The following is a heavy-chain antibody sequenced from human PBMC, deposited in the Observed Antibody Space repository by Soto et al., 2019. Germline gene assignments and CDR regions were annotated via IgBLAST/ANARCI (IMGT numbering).Heavy chain of an antibody. V-gene: IGHV4-34*01. CDR3: ARARFSQWSQDYYGLDV. Sequence: PSETLSLTCTVSGGSISSYYWSWIRQPAGKGLEWIGEINHSGSPNYSPSLRGRVTISLDTSKKQFSLNLSSVTAADTAVYFCARARFSQWSQDYYGLDVWGQGTTVTVSS. J-gene: IGHJ6*02. CDR1: GGSISSYY. CDR2: INHSGSP. D-gene: IGHD3-3*01.